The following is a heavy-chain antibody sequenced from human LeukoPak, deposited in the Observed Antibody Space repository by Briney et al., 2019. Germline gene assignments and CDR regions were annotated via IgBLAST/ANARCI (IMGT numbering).Heavy chain of an antibody. D-gene: IGHD6-13*01. Sequence: PGGPLRLSCAASGFTFSDYHMSWIRQAPGKGLEGVSYISSSGSTIYYADSVKGRFTISRDNAKNSLYLQMNSLRAEDTAVYYCARDNRAAAGSVWGQGTLVTVSS. J-gene: IGHJ4*02. V-gene: IGHV3-11*01. CDR3: ARDNRAAAGSV. CDR1: GFTFSDYH. CDR2: ISSSGSTI.